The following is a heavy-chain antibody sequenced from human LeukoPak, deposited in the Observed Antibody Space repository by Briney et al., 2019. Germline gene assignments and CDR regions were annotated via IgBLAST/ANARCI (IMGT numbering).Heavy chain of an antibody. CDR3: ARVKDRISMVRGVLSPQNYYYYYMDV. J-gene: IGHJ6*03. D-gene: IGHD3-10*01. V-gene: IGHV1-2*02. Sequence: GASVKVSCKASGYTFTDYYMHWVRQPPGQGLEWMGWINPNSGGTNYAQKFQGRVTMTRDTSISTAYMELSRLRSDDTAVYYCARVKDRISMVRGVLSPQNYYYYYMDVWGKGTTVTVSS. CDR2: INPNSGGT. CDR1: GYTFTDYY.